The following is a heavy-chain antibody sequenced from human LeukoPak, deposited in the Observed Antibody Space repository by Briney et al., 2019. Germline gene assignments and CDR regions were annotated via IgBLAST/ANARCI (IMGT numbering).Heavy chain of an antibody. CDR1: GGTFSRYG. Sequence: ASVKVSCKASGGTFSRYGISWVRQAPGQGLEWMGMIYPRDGSTSYAQKFQGRVTVTRDTSTSTVHMELSGLRSEDTAVYYCARDQEGFDYWGQGTLVTVSS. J-gene: IGHJ4*02. V-gene: IGHV1-46*01. CDR3: ARDQEGFDY. CDR2: IYPRDGST.